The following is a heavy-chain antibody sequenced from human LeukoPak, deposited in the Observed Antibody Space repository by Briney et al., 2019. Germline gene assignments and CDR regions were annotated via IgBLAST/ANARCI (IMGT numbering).Heavy chain of an antibody. CDR3: ARDLGIVVVVAATPGVDY. CDR1: GYTFTSYY. CDR2: INPSGGCT. V-gene: IGHV1-46*01. Sequence: GASVKVSCKASGYTFTSYYMHWVRQAPGQGLEWMGIINPSGGCTSYAQKFQSRVTMTRDTSTSTVYMELSSLRSEDTAVYYCARDLGIVVVVAATPGVDYWGQGTLVTVSS. D-gene: IGHD2-15*01. J-gene: IGHJ4*02.